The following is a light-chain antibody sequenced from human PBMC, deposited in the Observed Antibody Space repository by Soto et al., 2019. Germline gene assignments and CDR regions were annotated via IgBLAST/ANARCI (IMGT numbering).Light chain of an antibody. CDR2: RVS. V-gene: IGKV3-15*01. CDR3: QQYKNWLALT. CDR1: QRVSSN. Sequence: EIVMTQSPATLSVSPGERATLSCRASQRVSSNLAWYQQKPSQAPRLLIYRVSTRATGIPARFSGSGSGTDFTLTISSLQSEDSAVYYCQQYKNWLALTFGGGTKVDIK. J-gene: IGKJ4*01.